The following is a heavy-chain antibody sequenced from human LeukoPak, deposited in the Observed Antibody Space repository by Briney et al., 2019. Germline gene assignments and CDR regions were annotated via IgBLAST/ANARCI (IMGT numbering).Heavy chain of an antibody. CDR2: ISHNGNI. J-gene: IGHJ4*02. CDR3: ARGFCSDEICQVFTH. D-gene: IGHD3-3*01. CDR1: GVTFSSYS. Sequence: GSLRLSCAASGVTFSSYSMNWVRQTPGEGLKWIGYISHNGNIDYAPSLKSRVTMSIDTTKNQFSLKLTSVTAADTALYFCARGFCSDEICQVFTHWGQGILVTVSS. V-gene: IGHV4-59*01.